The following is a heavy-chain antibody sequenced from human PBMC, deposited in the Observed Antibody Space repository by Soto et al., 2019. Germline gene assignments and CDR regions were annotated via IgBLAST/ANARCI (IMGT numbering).Heavy chain of an antibody. J-gene: IGHJ4*02. CDR3: AKDSPRSSGWFYFDH. D-gene: IGHD6-19*01. Sequence: EVQLLESGGGLVQPGGSLRLSCAASGFTFFSFDMGWVRHTPEKGLEWVSGIAHTGDRTYYADSVKGRFTIFRDNSKNTLSLQMNSLRAEDTAVYFCAKDSPRSSGWFYFDHWGQGILVTVSS. CDR1: GFTFFSFD. V-gene: IGHV3-23*01. CDR2: IAHTGDRT.